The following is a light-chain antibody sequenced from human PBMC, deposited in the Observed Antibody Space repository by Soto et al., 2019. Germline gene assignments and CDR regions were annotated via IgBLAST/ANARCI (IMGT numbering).Light chain of an antibody. CDR1: QGISSY. V-gene: IGKV1-9*01. CDR2: AAS. J-gene: IGKJ1*01. CDR3: QQLNSYPRT. Sequence: DIQLTQSPSFLSASVGDRVTITCRASQGISSYLAWYQQKPGKAPKLLIYAASTLQSGVPSRFSGSGSGTEFTLTISIRQPEDFATYYGQQLNSYPRTFGKGNNVEIK.